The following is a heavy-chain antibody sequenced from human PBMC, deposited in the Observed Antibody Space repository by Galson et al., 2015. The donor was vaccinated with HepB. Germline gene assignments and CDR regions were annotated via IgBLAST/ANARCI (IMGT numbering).Heavy chain of an antibody. CDR2: ISSSGGTT. J-gene: IGHJ6*02. CDR3: AKDLPGFHDPYYYYGLDV. CDR1: GFTFSSYA. Sequence: SLRLSCAASGFTFSSYAMSWVRQAPGKGLEWVSGISSSGGTTYYTDSVKGRFTISRDNSKNTLYLQVNSLRAEDTAVYYCAKDLPGFHDPYYYYGLDVWGQWTTVTASS. V-gene: IGHV3-23*01. D-gene: IGHD3-10*01.